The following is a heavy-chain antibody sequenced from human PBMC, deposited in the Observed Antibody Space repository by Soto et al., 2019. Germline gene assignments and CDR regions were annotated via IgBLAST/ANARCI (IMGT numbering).Heavy chain of an antibody. CDR2: IIPIFGTA. D-gene: IGHD3-22*01. CDR3: ARGRQTNYYDSSGSHFDY. V-gene: IGHV1-69*13. CDR1: GGTFSSYA. Sequence: GASVKVSCKASGGTFSSYAISWVRQAPGQGLEWMGGIIPIFGTANYAQKFQGRVTITADESTSTAYMELSSLRSEDTAVYYCARGRQTNYYDSSGSHFDYWGQGTLVTVSS. J-gene: IGHJ4*02.